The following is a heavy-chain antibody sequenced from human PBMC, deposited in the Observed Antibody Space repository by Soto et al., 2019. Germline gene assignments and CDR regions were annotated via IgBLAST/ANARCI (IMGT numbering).Heavy chain of an antibody. CDR1: GYTFTSYG. Sequence: ASVKGSCKASGYTFTSYGISWVRQAPGQGLEWMGWISAYNGNTNYAQKLQGRVTMTTDTSTSTAYMELRSLRSDDTAVYYCARDPYGSGSYYNVDYYYGMDVWGQGTTVTGSS. D-gene: IGHD3-10*01. J-gene: IGHJ6*02. CDR3: ARDPYGSGSYYNVDYYYGMDV. CDR2: ISAYNGNT. V-gene: IGHV1-18*01.